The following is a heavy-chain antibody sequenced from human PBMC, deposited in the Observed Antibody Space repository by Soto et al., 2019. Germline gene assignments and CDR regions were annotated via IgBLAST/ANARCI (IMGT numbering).Heavy chain of an antibody. CDR1: GGSISSYY. CDR3: ARGPYCSGGSCYSDWFDP. V-gene: IGHV4-59*01. J-gene: IGHJ5*02. D-gene: IGHD2-15*01. CDR2: IYYSGST. Sequence: KSSETLSLTCTVSGGSISSYYWSWIRQPPGKGLEWIGYIYYSGSTNYNPSLKSRVTISVDTSKNQFSLKLSSVTAADTAVYYCARGPYCSGGSCYSDWFDPWGQGTLVTVSS.